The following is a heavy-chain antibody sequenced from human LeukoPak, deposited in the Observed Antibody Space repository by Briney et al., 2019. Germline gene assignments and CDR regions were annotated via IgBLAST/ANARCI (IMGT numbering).Heavy chain of an antibody. Sequence: GGSLRLSCAASGFTFSSYGMHWVRQAPGKGLEWVAVISYDGSNKYYADSVKGRFPISRDNSKNTLYLQMNSLRAEDTAVYYCAKDGSGSAHYWGQGTLVTVSS. CDR2: ISYDGSNK. CDR1: GFTFSSYG. V-gene: IGHV3-30*18. CDR3: AKDGSGSAHY. D-gene: IGHD1-26*01. J-gene: IGHJ4*02.